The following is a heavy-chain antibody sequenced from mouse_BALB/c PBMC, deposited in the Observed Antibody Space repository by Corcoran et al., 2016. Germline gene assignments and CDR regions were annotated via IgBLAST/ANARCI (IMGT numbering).Heavy chain of an antibody. Sequence: EVQLQQSGAELVKPGASVKLSCTASGFNIKDTYMHWVKQRPEQGLEWIGRIDPANGNTKYDPQFQGKATRTADTSSNTAYLQLSSLTSEDTAVYYCVRDRYDWFAYWGQGTLVTVSA. V-gene: IGHV14-3*02. CDR2: IDPANGNT. D-gene: IGHD2-14*01. CDR1: GFNIKDTY. J-gene: IGHJ3*01. CDR3: VRDRYDWFAY.